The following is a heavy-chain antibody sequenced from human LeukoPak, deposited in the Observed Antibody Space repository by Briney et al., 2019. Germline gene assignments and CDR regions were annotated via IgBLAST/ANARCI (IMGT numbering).Heavy chain of an antibody. CDR1: GGTFSSYA. J-gene: IGHJ6*02. CDR2: IIPTLGIA. V-gene: IGHV1-69*04. Sequence: SVKVSCKASGGTFSSYAISWVRQAPGQGLEWMGRIIPTLGIANYAQKFQGRVTITADKSTSTAYMELSSLRSEDTAVYYCARNVPAALTTYYYYGMDVWGQGTTVTVSS. CDR3: ARNVPAALTTYYYYGMDV. D-gene: IGHD2-2*01.